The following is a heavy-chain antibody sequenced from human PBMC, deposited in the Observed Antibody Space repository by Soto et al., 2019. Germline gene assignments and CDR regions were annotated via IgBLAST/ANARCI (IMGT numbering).Heavy chain of an antibody. CDR2: IGGSGGRT. J-gene: IGHJ4*02. CDR1: GFTFSTYA. D-gene: IGHD3-22*01. CDR3: AKGRYSYDSSGYDY. Sequence: GGSLRLSCAASGFTFSTYAMSWVRQAPGKGLEWVSAIGGSGGRTYYADSVKGRFTISRDNSKNTLDLQMNSLRAEDTAVYYYAKGRYSYDSSGYDYWVLGTLVTGSS. V-gene: IGHV3-23*01.